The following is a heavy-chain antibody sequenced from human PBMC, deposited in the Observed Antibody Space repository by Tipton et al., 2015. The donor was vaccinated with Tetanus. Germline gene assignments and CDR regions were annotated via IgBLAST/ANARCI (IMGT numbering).Heavy chain of an antibody. CDR3: ARGGLTPYEKDY. Sequence: LRLSCTVSGGSISSGGYYWSWIRQHPGKGLEWIGYIYYSGSTYYNPSLKSRVTISVDTSKNQFSLKLSSVTAADTAVYYCARGGLTPYEKDYWGQGTLVTVSP. CDR1: GGSISSGGYY. D-gene: IGHD3-3*01. CDR2: IYYSGST. J-gene: IGHJ4*02. V-gene: IGHV4-31*03.